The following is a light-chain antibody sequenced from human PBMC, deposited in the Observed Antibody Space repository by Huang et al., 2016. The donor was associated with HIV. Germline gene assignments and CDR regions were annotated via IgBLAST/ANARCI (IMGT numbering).Light chain of an antibody. V-gene: IGKV3-15*01. CDR3: QHYDNWAPAT. Sequence: EIVMTQSPVTLSVSPGESATLSCRASQKVSTNLAWYHHKPGRAPRLRIYGGSTRATSVPARFSASGSGTEFTLTVGGLRSDDFAVYYCQHYDNWAPATFGQGTKLEFK. J-gene: IGKJ1*01. CDR1: QKVSTN. CDR2: GGS.